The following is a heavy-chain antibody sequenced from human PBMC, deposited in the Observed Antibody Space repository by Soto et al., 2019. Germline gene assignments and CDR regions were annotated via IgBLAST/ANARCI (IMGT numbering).Heavy chain of an antibody. Sequence: PGGSVRLSCAASGFTFSSYAMSWVRQAPGKGLEWVSAISGSGGSTYYADSVKGRFTISRDNSKNTLYLQMNSLRAEDTAVYYCAKIPRRSIAAQWFDPWGQGTLVTVSS. CDR2: ISGSGGST. J-gene: IGHJ5*02. V-gene: IGHV3-23*01. CDR3: AKIPRRSIAAQWFDP. D-gene: IGHD6-6*01. CDR1: GFTFSSYA.